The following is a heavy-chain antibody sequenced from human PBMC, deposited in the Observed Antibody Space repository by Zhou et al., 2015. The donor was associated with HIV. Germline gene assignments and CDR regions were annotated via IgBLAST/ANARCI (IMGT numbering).Heavy chain of an antibody. V-gene: IGHV1-69*06. J-gene: IGHJ4*02. Sequence: QVQLVQSGAEVKKPGSSVEVSCKVSGGTFSSHGISWVRQAPGQGLEWVGEIIPIFGAADYAQNFKGRVTITADRSTSTAYMELRSLRSEDTAVYYCARDVMTYYYDSSGHFFDYWGQGTLVTVSS. D-gene: IGHD3-22*01. CDR3: ARDVMTYYYDSSGHFFDY. CDR1: GGTFSSHG. CDR2: IIPIFGAA.